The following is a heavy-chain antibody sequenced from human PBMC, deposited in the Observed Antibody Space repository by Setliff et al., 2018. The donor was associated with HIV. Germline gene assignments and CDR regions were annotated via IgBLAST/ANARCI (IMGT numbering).Heavy chain of an antibody. V-gene: IGHV3-48*03. Sequence: GGSLRLSCAASGFTFSRFDMNWVRQVPGKGLEWVAYIDSSSETKYYADSVKGRFSISRDNARNSLFLQMNNLRVEDTAVYYCARDGGGGWKGAITMIAHRVSCPKYWGQGTLVTVSS. D-gene: IGHD3-22*01. CDR3: ARDGGGGWKGAITMIAHRVSCPKY. CDR2: IDSSSETK. CDR1: GFTFSRFD. J-gene: IGHJ4*02.